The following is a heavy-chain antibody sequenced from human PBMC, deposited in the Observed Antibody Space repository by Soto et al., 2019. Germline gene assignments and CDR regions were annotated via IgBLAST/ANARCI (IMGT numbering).Heavy chain of an antibody. CDR3: ARDSMLLDY. CDR2: RSGSGGSI. Sequence: GGSLRLSCAASGFTFSSYAMTWVRQAPGKGLEWVSARSGSGGSIYYAGSVEGPFTISRDNSKNTLYLQMNSLSAEDTAVYDCARDSMLLDYWGQGTLVTVSS. CDR1: GFTFSSYA. V-gene: IGHV3-23*01. D-gene: IGHD3-16*01. J-gene: IGHJ4*02.